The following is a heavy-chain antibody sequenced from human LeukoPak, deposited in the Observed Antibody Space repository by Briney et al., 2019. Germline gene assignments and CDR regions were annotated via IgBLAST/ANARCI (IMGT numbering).Heavy chain of an antibody. Sequence: GGSLRLSCAASGFTFSSYAMSWVRQAPGKGLEWVSAISGSGGSTYYADSVKGRFTISRGNSKNTLYLQMNSLRAEDTAVYYCAKRGKITFGGVIVPAYWGQGTLVTVSS. D-gene: IGHD3-16*02. J-gene: IGHJ4*02. CDR3: AKRGKITFGGVIVPAY. CDR2: ISGSGGST. V-gene: IGHV3-23*01. CDR1: GFTFSSYA.